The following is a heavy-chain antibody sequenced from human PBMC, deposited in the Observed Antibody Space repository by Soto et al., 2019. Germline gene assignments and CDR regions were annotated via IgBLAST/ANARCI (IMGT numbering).Heavy chain of an antibody. V-gene: IGHV4-30-2*01. CDR3: ARAVAPYLGTWFDP. D-gene: IGHD3-16*01. CDR2: ISHTGRT. CDR1: GGSISSGNSYA. J-gene: IGHJ5*02. Sequence: QLQSQESGSGLVKPSQTLSLTCAVSGGSISSGNSYAWSWLRQPPGKGLEWIGSISHTGRTSYNPSLKGRVTMSVDKSKNQFSLKLSAVTAADMAVYYCARAVAPYLGTWFDPWGQGSLVIVSS.